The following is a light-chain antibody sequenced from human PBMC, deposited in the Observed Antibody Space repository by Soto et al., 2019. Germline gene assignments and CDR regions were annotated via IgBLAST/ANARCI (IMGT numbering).Light chain of an antibody. CDR3: LELNSYPIT. CDR2: AAS. CDR1: QGLSSD. V-gene: IGKV1-9*01. Sequence: DIQLTQSPSFLSASVGDRVTITCRASQGLSSDLAWYQKKPGKAPKLLIYAASTLQSGVPSRFSGSRSETEFSLTISSLQPEDFATDYCLELNSYPITFGQVTRLEMK. J-gene: IGKJ5*01.